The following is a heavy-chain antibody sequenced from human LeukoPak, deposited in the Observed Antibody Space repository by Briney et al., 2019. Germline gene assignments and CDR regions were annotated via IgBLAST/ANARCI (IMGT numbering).Heavy chain of an antibody. D-gene: IGHD2-8*02. CDR1: GFTFSSYA. Sequence: GGSLRLSCAASGFTFSSYAMSWVRQAPGKGLEWVSAISGSGGSTYYADSVKGRFTISRDNSKNTLYLQMNSLRAEDTAVYYCAKVPFYCTGGVCYTADAFDIWGQGTMVTVSS. CDR2: ISGSGGST. V-gene: IGHV3-23*01. J-gene: IGHJ3*02. CDR3: AKVPFYCTGGVCYTADAFDI.